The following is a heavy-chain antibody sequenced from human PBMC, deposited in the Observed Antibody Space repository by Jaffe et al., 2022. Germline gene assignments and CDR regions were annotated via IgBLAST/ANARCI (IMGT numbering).Heavy chain of an antibody. D-gene: IGHD3-22*01. Sequence: QVQLVQSGAEVKRPGSSVKVSCKASGGTFSSYTISWVRQAPGQGLEWMGRSIPIIGLTNYAHKFQGRVTITADKSTSTAYMELSSLRSEDTAVYYCQYYYDNSGGGYFDYWGQGTLVTVSS. J-gene: IGHJ4*02. CDR3: QYYYDNSGGGYFDY. V-gene: IGHV1-69*02. CDR2: SIPIIGLT. CDR1: GGTFSSYT.